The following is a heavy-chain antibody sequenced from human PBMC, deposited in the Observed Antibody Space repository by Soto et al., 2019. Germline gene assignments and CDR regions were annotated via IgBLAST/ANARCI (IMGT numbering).Heavy chain of an antibody. D-gene: IGHD3-10*01. Sequence: GGSLRLSCAASGFTFSSYWMHWVRQVPGKGLLWVSRIDEYGSTINYADSVRGRFTISRDNARKTLYLEMNSLRAEDTALYYRTRDIGGKGAYWGPGTLVTVSS. CDR1: GFTFSSYW. CDR3: TRDIGGKGAY. J-gene: IGHJ4*02. V-gene: IGHV3-74*01. CDR2: IDEYGSTI.